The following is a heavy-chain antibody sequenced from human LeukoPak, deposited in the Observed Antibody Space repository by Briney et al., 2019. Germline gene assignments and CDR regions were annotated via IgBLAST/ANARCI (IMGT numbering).Heavy chain of an antibody. Sequence: GGSLRLSCAASGFIFSRYSMNWVRQAPGKGLEWVSSISSSRTYIYYADSVKGRFTISRDNAKNSLYPQMNSLRAEDTAVYYCAREQGDSPFDYWGQGTLVTVSS. J-gene: IGHJ4*02. D-gene: IGHD2-15*01. CDR1: GFIFSRYS. V-gene: IGHV3-21*01. CDR3: AREQGDSPFDY. CDR2: ISSSRTYI.